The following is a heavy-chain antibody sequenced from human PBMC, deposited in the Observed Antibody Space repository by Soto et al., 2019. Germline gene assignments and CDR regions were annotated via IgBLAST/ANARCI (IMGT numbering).Heavy chain of an antibody. V-gene: IGHV4-39*01. D-gene: IGHD2-2*02. J-gene: IGHJ5*02. CDR1: GGSISRSTYY. Sequence: SETLSLTCTVSGGSISRSTYYWGWIRQPPGKGLEWIGSIYYSGSTYYRPSLKSRVAISVDTYKNQFSLKLSSVTAADTAVYYCARQVPAAIRLGWFDPWGQGTLVTVSS. CDR3: ARQVPAAIRLGWFDP. CDR2: IYYSGST.